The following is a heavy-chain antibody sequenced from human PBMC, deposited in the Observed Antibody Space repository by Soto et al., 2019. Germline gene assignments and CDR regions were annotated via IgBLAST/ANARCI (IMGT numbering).Heavy chain of an antibody. J-gene: IGHJ4*02. CDR2: INPSGGST. D-gene: IGHD6-13*01. V-gene: IGHV1-46*01. Sequence: GASVKVSCKASGYTFTNYYIHWVRQAPGQGLEWMAIINPSGGSTNYAQKFQGRVTLTRDTSTSTVYMDLSSLKSEDTAVYYCARGLAAGDYWGQGTLVTVSS. CDR3: ARGLAAGDY. CDR1: GYTFTNYY.